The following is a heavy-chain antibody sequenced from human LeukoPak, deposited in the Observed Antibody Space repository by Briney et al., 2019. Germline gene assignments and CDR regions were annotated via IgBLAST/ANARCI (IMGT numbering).Heavy chain of an antibody. CDR2: IKQDGSEK. CDR1: GFTFSSYW. Sequence: GGSLRLSCAASGFTFSSYWMSWVRQAPGKGLEWVANIKQDGSEKYYVDSVKGRFTISRDNAKNSLYLQMNSLRAEDTAVYYCAREVRSGNSFLVWYFDLWGRGTRVTVSS. J-gene: IGHJ2*01. D-gene: IGHD4-23*01. CDR3: AREVRSGNSFLVWYFDL. V-gene: IGHV3-7*01.